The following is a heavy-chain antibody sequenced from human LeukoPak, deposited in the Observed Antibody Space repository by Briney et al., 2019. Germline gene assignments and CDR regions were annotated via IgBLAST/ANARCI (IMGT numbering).Heavy chain of an antibody. J-gene: IGHJ4*02. V-gene: IGHV4-59*11. CDR1: GGSLSSHY. Sequence: SETLSLTCTVSGGSLSSHYWNWIRQPPGKGVEWIGYIYYSWSTNYNPSLKRRVTQPLHTPKNQFSLTLSSVTAADTAVYYCAGAEVRGAYFDYWGQGTRATVSS. D-gene: IGHD3-10*01. CDR3: AGAEVRGAYFDY. CDR2: IYYSWST.